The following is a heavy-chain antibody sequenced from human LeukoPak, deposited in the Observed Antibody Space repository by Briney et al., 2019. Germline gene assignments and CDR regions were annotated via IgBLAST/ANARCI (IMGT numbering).Heavy chain of an antibody. CDR2: ISYDGSNK. J-gene: IGHJ4*02. D-gene: IGHD3/OR15-3a*01. Sequence: PGGSLRLSCAASGFTFSSYAMHWVRQAPGKGLEWVAVISYDGSNKYYADSVKGRFTISRDNSKNTLYLQMNSLRAEDTAVYYCARQFGLAGETDYWGQGTLVTVSS. CDR1: GFTFSSYA. V-gene: IGHV3-30-3*01. CDR3: ARQFGLAGETDY.